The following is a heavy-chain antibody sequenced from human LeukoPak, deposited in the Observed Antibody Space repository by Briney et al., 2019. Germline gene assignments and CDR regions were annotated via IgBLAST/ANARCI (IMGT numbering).Heavy chain of an antibody. CDR2: IYYSGST. CDR1: VGSISSSSYY. Sequence: SETLSLTCTVSVGSISSSSYYWGSIRQPPGKGLEWIGNIYYSGSTYYNPSLKSRVTISLDTPKKQFSLKLTSVTAADTAVYYCARHASVSGNWPRPLDYWGQGSLVTVSS. CDR3: ARHASVSGNWPRPLDY. D-gene: IGHD6-19*01. V-gene: IGHV4-39*01. J-gene: IGHJ4*02.